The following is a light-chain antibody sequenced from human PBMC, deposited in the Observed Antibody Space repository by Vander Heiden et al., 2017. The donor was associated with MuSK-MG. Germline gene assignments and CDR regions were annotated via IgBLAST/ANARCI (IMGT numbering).Light chain of an antibody. CDR3: QTWGSGCVA. CDR2: VNTDGSH. J-gene: IGLJ2*01. CDR1: SAHITSA. V-gene: IGLV4-69*01. Sequence: QLVLTQSPSASASLGASVKLTCTLSSAHITSAIVWHQHQPEKGPRYLMTVNTDGSHKKGDGIPDRFSGSSSGAERYLTISGLQSEEEADYYCQTWGSGCVAFAGGTKLTVL.